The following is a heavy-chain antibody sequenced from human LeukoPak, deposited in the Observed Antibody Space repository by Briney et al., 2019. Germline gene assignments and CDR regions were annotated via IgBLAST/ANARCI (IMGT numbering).Heavy chain of an antibody. CDR2: INNDGDST. CDR3: AKESSSGWYDVDY. D-gene: IGHD6-19*01. CDR1: GFSFNSYA. J-gene: IGHJ4*02. Sequence: GGSLRLSCAASGFSFNSYAMSWVRQAPGKGLEWVSAINNDGDSTYSADSVKGRFTISRDNSKNTLYLQMNSLRAEDTAVYYCAKESSSGWYDVDYWGQGTLVTVSS. V-gene: IGHV3-23*01.